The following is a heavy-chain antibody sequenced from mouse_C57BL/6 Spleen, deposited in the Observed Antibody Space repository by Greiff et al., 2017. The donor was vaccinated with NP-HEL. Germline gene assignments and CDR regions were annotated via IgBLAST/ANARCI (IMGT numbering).Heavy chain of an antibody. J-gene: IGHJ4*01. V-gene: IGHV1-82*01. CDR2: IYPGDGDT. Sequence: VQLVESGPELVKPGASVKISCKASGYAFSSSWMNWVKQRPGKGLEWIGRIYPGDGDTNYNGKFKGKATLTADKSSSTAYMQLSSLTSEDSAVYSCAKNRDYAMDYWGQGTSVTVSS. CDR1: GYAFSSSW. CDR3: AKNRDYAMDY.